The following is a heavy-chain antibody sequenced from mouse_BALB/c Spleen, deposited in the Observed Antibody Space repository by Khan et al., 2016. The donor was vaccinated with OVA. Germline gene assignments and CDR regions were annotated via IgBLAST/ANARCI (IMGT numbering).Heavy chain of an antibody. Sequence: EVQLQESGPGLVKPSQTVSLTCTVTGISITTGNHRWSWIRQFPGNKLEWIGYIYYSDTIVYKPSPTRRTTITRDSSKNQFLLVMNSLTAEDTATYYCTRDLTDWGQGTTLTVSS. V-gene: IGHV3-5*02. CDR3: TRDLTD. D-gene: IGHD1-1*01. J-gene: IGHJ2*01. CDR1: GISITTGNHR. CDR2: IYYSDTI.